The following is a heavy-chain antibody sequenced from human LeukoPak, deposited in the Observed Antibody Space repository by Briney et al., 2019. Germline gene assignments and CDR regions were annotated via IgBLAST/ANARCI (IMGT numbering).Heavy chain of an antibody. CDR3: ARSSGWKYNIDY. D-gene: IGHD6-19*01. J-gene: IGHJ4*02. CDR2: INPNSGGT. Sequence: ASVKVSCKASGYTFDGYYKHWVRQAPGQGLEWMGWINPNSGGTNYAQKFQGRVTMTRDTSISTAYMELSRLRSDDTAMYYCARSSGWKYNIDYWGQGTLVTVSS. CDR1: GYTFDGYY. V-gene: IGHV1-2*02.